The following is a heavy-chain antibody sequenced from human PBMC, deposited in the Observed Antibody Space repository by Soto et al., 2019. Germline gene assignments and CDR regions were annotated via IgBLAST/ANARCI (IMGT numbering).Heavy chain of an antibody. CDR1: GFTFSSYG. D-gene: IGHD3-22*01. CDR3: ARDRIPSGYYVHYYYGMDV. V-gene: IGHV3-33*01. J-gene: IGHJ6*02. CDR2: IWYDGSNK. Sequence: GGSLRLSCAASGFTFSSYGTHWVRQAPGKGLEWVAVIWYDGSNKHYADSVKGRFTISRDNSKNTLYLQMNSLRAEDTAVYYCARDRIPSGYYVHYYYGMDVWGQGTTVTVSS.